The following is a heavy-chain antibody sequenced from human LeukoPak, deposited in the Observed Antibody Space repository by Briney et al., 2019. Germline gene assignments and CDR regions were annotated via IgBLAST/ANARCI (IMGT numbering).Heavy chain of an antibody. CDR2: IYYSGST. CDR1: GGSISSGDYY. Sequence: SETLSLACTVSGGSISSGDYYWSWIRQPPGKGLEWIGYIYYSGSTYYNPSLKSRVTISVDTSKNQFSLKLSSVTAADTAVYYCARELRYCSGGSCYDYYYYYYMDVWGKGTTVTVSS. CDR3: ARELRYCSGGSCYDYYYYYYMDV. V-gene: IGHV4-30-4*08. D-gene: IGHD2-15*01. J-gene: IGHJ6*03.